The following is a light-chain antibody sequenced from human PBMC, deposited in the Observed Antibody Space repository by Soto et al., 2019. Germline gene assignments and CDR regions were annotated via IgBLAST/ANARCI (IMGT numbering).Light chain of an antibody. Sequence: QSALTQPPSASGSPGQSVAISCTGTSTDLGGYSYVSWYQQHPGKAPKLMIYEGSKRPSGVPDRFSGSKSGNTASLTVSGLQAEDEADYYCSSYARNRDVLFGGGTKLTVL. CDR2: EGS. J-gene: IGLJ2*01. CDR1: STDLGGYSY. CDR3: SSYARNRDVL. V-gene: IGLV2-8*01.